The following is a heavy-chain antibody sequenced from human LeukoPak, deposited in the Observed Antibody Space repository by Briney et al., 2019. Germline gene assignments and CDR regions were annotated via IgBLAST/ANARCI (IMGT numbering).Heavy chain of an antibody. CDR2: IWYDGSNK. CDR1: GFTFTSYA. J-gene: IGHJ6*02. V-gene: IGHV3-33*08. Sequence: PGGSLRLSCAASGFTFTSYAMNWVRQAPGKGLEWVAVIWYDGSNKYYADSVKGRFTISRDNSKDTLYLQMNSLRAEDTAVYYCARDSSGPTYGMDVWGQGTTVTVSS. D-gene: IGHD2-15*01. CDR3: ARDSSGPTYGMDV.